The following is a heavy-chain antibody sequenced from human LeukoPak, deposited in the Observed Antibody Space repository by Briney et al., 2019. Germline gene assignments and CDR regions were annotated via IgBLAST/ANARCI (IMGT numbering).Heavy chain of an antibody. V-gene: IGHV1-69*13. CDR1: GGTFGSYA. D-gene: IGHD6-13*01. Sequence: ASVKVSCKASGGTFGSYAISWVRQAPGQGLEWMGGIIPIFGTANYAQKFQGRVTITADESTSTAYMALSSLRSEDTAVYYCARDPGQYSSSWLHFDYWGQGTLVTVSS. CDR3: ARDPGQYSSSWLHFDY. CDR2: IIPIFGTA. J-gene: IGHJ4*02.